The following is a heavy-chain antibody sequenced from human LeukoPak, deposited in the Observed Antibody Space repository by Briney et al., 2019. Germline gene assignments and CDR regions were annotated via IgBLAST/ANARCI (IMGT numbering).Heavy chain of an antibody. Sequence: SETLSLTCTVSGGSISSSSYYWGWIRQPPGKGLEWIGSIYYSGSTYYNPSLKSRVTISVDTSKNQFSLKLSSVTAADTAVYYCARHLTDILTGYYGVRWFDPWGQGTLVTVSS. CDR3: ARHLTDILTGYYGVRWFDP. CDR1: GGSISSSSYY. V-gene: IGHV4-39*01. CDR2: IYYSGST. J-gene: IGHJ5*02. D-gene: IGHD3-9*01.